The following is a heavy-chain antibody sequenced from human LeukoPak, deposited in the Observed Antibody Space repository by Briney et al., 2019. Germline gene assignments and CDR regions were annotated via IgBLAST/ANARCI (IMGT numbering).Heavy chain of an antibody. V-gene: IGHV4-59*01. CDR2: ISYTGNA. J-gene: IGHJ4*02. Sequence: SETLSLTCAVSGGSISTYNWWSWIRQPPGKGLEWIGYISYTGNAMYNPSLKSRVTISLDTSKNQFSLKLSSVIAADTAVYYCARAGNLDYWGQGRLVIVSS. CDR1: GGSISTYN. CDR3: ARAGNLDY.